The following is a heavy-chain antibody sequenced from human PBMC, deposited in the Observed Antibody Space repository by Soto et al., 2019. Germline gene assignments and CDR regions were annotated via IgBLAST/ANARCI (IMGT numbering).Heavy chain of an antibody. Sequence: QVQLVLSGAEVKKPGASVKVSCKASGYTFTSYDINWVRQATGQGLEWMGWMNPNSGNTAYAQKFQGRVTMTRNTSISTAYMELSSLRSEDTAVYYCARERTGPNYFDYWGQGTLVTVSS. J-gene: IGHJ4*02. CDR1: GYTFTSYD. CDR3: ARERTGPNYFDY. D-gene: IGHD1-7*01. CDR2: MNPNSGNT. V-gene: IGHV1-8*01.